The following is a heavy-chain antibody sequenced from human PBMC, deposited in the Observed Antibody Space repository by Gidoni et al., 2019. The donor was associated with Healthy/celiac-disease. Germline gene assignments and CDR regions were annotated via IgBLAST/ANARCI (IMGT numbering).Heavy chain of an antibody. J-gene: IGHJ4*02. CDR3: ARHGLSEQLVPGASSFFDY. Sequence: QLQLQESGPGLVKPSETLSLTCTVSGGSISSSSYYWGWIRQPPGKGLEWIGSIYYSGSTYYTPSLKSRVTISVDTSKNQFSLKLSSVTAADTAVYYCARHGLSEQLVPGASSFFDYWGQGTLVTVSS. D-gene: IGHD6-13*01. CDR2: IYYSGST. V-gene: IGHV4-39*01. CDR1: GGSISSSSYY.